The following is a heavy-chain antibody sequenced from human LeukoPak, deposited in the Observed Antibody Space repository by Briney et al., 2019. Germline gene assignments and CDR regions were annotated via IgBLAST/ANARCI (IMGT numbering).Heavy chain of an antibody. CDR3: ARDRNYYYYGMDV. CDR2: ISSSGSTI. Sequence: GGSLRLSCAASGFTFSSYEMNWVRRAPGKGLEWVSYISSSGSTIYYADSVKGRFPISKDNAKNSLYLQMNSLRAEDTAVYYCARDRNYYYYGMDVWGKGTTVTVSS. CDR1: GFTFSSYE. D-gene: IGHD1-14*01. J-gene: IGHJ6*04. V-gene: IGHV3-48*03.